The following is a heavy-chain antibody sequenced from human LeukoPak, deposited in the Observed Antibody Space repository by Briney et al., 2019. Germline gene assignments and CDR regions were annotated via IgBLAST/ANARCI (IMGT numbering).Heavy chain of an antibody. CDR2: IYYSGST. V-gene: IGHV4-59*02. CDR1: GGSVNSYY. Sequence: SGTLSLTCTVSGGSVNSYYWSWIRQPPGKGLEWIGYIYYSGSTNYSPSLKSRVTISVDTSKNQFSLKLSSVTAADTAVYYCARSSRGAAAGFDYWGQGTLVTVSS. D-gene: IGHD6-13*01. CDR3: ARSSRGAAAGFDY. J-gene: IGHJ4*02.